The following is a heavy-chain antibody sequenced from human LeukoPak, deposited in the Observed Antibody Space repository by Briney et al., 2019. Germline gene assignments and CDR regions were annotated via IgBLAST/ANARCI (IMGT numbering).Heavy chain of an antibody. CDR2: IYYSGST. V-gene: IGHV4-39*01. Sequence: SETLSLTCTVSGGSISSSSYYWGWIRQPPGKGLEWIGSIYYSGSTYYNPSLKSRVTISVDTSKNQFSLKLSSVTAADTAVYYCARRGYDILTGQTSYNWFDPWGQGTLVTVSS. J-gene: IGHJ5*02. CDR3: ARRGYDILTGQTSYNWFDP. D-gene: IGHD3-9*01. CDR1: GGSISSSSYY.